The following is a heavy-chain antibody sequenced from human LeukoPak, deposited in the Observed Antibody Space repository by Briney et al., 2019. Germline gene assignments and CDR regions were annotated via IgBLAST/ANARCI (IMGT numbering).Heavy chain of an antibody. D-gene: IGHD2-2*01. Sequence: KTSETLSLTCTVSGGSISSSSYYWGWIRQPPGKGLEWIGEINHSGSTNYNPSLKSRVTISVDTSKNQFSLKLSSVTAADTAVYYCARGVGVPAATKTPFDYWGQGTLVTVSS. CDR3: ARGVGVPAATKTPFDY. J-gene: IGHJ4*02. CDR1: GGSISSSSYY. V-gene: IGHV4-39*07. CDR2: INHSGST.